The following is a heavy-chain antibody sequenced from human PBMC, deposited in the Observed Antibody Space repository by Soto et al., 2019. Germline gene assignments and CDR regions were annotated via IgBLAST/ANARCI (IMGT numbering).Heavy chain of an antibody. V-gene: IGHV1-8*01. CDR1: GYTFTSYD. D-gene: IGHD2-21*01. CDR3: ARMTQHIVVVIAMHYYYYYMDV. CDR2: MNPNSGNT. Sequence: EASVKVSCKASGYTFTSYDINWVRQATGQGLEWMGWMNPNSGNTGYAQKFQGRVTMTRNTSISTAYMELSSLRSEDTAVYYCARMTQHIVVVIAMHYYYYYMDVWGKGTTVTVSS. J-gene: IGHJ6*03.